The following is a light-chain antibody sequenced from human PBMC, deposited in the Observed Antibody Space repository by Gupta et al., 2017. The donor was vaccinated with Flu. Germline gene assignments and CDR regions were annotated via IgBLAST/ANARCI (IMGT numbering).Light chain of an antibody. CDR3: ASYTRNTTPYV. V-gene: IGLV2-14*01. J-gene: IGLJ1*01. CDR1: STDVGGYNS. CDR2: EVT. Sequence: STDVGGYNSGSWFQQLPGEVPKLLIYEVTNRPSGFSGRFSESKSGNTASLTISGPQAEDEADYYCASYTRNTTPYVFGTGTKVTVL.